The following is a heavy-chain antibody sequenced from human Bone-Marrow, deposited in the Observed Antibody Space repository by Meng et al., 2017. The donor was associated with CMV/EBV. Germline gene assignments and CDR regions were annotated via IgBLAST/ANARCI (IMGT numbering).Heavy chain of an antibody. V-gene: IGHV4-39*01. CDR1: GGSISSSSYY. D-gene: IGHD5-24*01. CDR3: ASNGHNGGY. Sequence: GSLRLSCTVSGGSISSSSYYWDWIRQPPGKGLEWIGSIYYSGSTYYNPSLKRRVTISVDTSKNQFSLKLSSVTAADTAVYYCASNGHNGGYWGQGTLVTVSS. J-gene: IGHJ4*02. CDR2: IYYSGST.